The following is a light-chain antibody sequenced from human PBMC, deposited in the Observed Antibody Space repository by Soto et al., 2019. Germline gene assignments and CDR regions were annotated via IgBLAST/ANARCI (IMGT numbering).Light chain of an antibody. J-gene: IGKJ1*01. V-gene: IGKV1-6*01. CDR2: AAS. Sequence: AIQMTQSPSSLSASVGDRVTITCRASQGIRNELGWYQQKPGKAPKLLIYAASSLQTGVPSRFTGSGSGTDFTLTISSLQPEDFATYYCLQDYNYPRTFGQGTKVEVK. CDR3: LQDYNYPRT. CDR1: QGIRNE.